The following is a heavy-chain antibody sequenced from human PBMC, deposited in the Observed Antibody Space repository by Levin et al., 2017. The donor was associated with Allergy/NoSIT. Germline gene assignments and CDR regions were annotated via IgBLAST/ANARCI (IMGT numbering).Heavy chain of an antibody. CDR1: GFTFSDYY. Sequence: KTGGSLRLSCTASGFTFSDYYMTWVRQTPGKGLEWVSFIIPSGSTTYYADSVKGRFTISRDNPKNSLYLQMNTLTAEDTAVYYCVRGAKDWERGVSADYWGQGTLVTVSS. CDR3: VRGAKDWERGVSADY. CDR2: IIPSGSTT. J-gene: IGHJ4*02. D-gene: IGHD1-26*01. V-gene: IGHV3-11*01.